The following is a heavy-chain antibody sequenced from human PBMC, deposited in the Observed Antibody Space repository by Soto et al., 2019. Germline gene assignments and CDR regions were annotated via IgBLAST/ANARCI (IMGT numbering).Heavy chain of an antibody. J-gene: IGHJ5*02. Sequence: PSETLSLTCTVSGGSISSYYWSWIRQPPGKGLEWIGYIYYSGSTNYNPSLKSRVTISVDTSKNQFSLKLSSVTAADTAVYYCARAWSTVTHNWFDPWGQGTLVTVSS. CDR2: IYYSGST. CDR1: GGSISSYY. V-gene: IGHV4-59*01. D-gene: IGHD4-17*01. CDR3: ARAWSTVTHNWFDP.